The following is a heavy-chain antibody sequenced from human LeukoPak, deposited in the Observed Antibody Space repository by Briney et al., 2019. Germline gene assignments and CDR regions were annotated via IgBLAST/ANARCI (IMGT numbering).Heavy chain of an antibody. CDR2: IQYDGSNK. D-gene: IGHD1-26*01. J-gene: IGHJ4*02. CDR3: AKDSGSYSIDY. Sequence: GGSLRLSCAASGFIFNSYGMHWVRQAPGKGLEWVAFIQYDGSNKYYADSVKGRFTISRDNSKNTLYLQMNSLGAEDTAVYYCAKDSGSYSIDYWGQGTLVTVSS. CDR1: GFIFNSYG. V-gene: IGHV3-30*02.